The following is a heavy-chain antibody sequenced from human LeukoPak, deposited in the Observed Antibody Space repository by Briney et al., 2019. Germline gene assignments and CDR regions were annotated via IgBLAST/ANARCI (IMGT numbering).Heavy chain of an antibody. V-gene: IGHV3-48*04. CDR1: GFTFSSYG. CDR3: ARVNSGSYCIDY. CDR2: ISSSGSTI. D-gene: IGHD1-26*01. J-gene: IGHJ4*02. Sequence: GGSLRLSCAASGFTFSSYGMSWVRQAPGKGLEWVSYISSSGSTIYYADSVKGRFTISRDNAKNSLYLQMNSLRAEDTAVYYCARVNSGSYCIDYWGQGTLVTVSS.